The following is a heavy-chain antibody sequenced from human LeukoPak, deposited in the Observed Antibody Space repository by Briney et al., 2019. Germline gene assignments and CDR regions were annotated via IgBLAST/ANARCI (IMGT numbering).Heavy chain of an antibody. CDR1: GYTFTSYY. CDR2: INPSGGST. V-gene: IGHV1-46*01. Sequence: VASVKVSCKASGYTFTSYYMHWVRQAPGQGLEWMGIINPSGGSTSYAQKFQGRVTITTDESTSTAYMELSSLRSEDTAVYYCATGNIGDFWRANYYYYMDVWGKGATVTVSS. J-gene: IGHJ6*03. D-gene: IGHD3-3*01. CDR3: ATGNIGDFWRANYYYYMDV.